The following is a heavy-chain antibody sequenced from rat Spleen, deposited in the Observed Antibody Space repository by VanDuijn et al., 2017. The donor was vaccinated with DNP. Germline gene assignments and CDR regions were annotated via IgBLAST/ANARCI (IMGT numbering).Heavy chain of an antibody. J-gene: IGHJ2*01. V-gene: IGHV5-7*01. CDR1: GFTFSDYN. CDR3: ARPDY. Sequence: EVQLVESGGGVVQPGRSLKLSCVASGFTFSDYNMAWVRQAPKKGLEWVGTISYDGGSTYYGDSVKGRFTISRDNAKSTLYLQMDSLRSEDTATYYCARPDYWGQGVMVTVAS. CDR2: ISYDGGST.